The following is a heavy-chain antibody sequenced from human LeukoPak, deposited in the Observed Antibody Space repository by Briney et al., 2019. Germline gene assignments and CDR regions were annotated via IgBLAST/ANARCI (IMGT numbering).Heavy chain of an antibody. CDR1: GGSISSYY. J-gene: IGHJ3*02. V-gene: IGHV4-59*01. D-gene: IGHD6-13*01. CDR2: IYYSGST. Sequence: PSETLSLTCTVSGGSISSYYWSWIRQPPGKGLEWIGYIYYSGSTNYNPSLKSRVTISVDTSKNQFSLKLSSVTAADTAVYYCARDPGAAAGSAFDIWGQGTMVTVSS. CDR3: ARDPGAAAGSAFDI.